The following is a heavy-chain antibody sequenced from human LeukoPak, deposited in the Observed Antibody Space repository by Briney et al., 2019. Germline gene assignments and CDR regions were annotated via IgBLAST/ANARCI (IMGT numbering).Heavy chain of an antibody. CDR1: GGSFSGYY. CDR3: ARDEIAGAGGFDY. Sequence: PSQTLSLTCVVYGGSFSGYYWSWIRHPPGKGLEWIGEINHIGTPNYNTSLKSRVPISVDTSKNQFSLKLSSVTAADTAVYYCARDEIAGAGGFDYWGQGTLVTVSS. J-gene: IGHJ4*02. CDR2: INHIGTP. V-gene: IGHV4-34*01. D-gene: IGHD6-13*01.